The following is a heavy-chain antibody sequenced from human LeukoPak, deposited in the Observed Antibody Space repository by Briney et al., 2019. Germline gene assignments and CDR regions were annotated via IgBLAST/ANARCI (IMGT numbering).Heavy chain of an antibody. Sequence: SQTLSLTCTVSGGSISSGGYYWSWIRQHPGKGLEWIGYIYYSGSTYYNPSLKSRVTISVDTSKNQFSLKLSSVTAADTAVYYCARVSGGYDPYYFDYWGQGTLVTVSS. CDR3: ARVSGGYDPYYFDY. V-gene: IGHV4-31*03. CDR2: IYYSGST. CDR1: GGSISSGGYY. D-gene: IGHD5-12*01. J-gene: IGHJ4*02.